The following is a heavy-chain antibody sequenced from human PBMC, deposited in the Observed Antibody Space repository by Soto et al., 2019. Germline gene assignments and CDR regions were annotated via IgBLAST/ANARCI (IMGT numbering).Heavy chain of an antibody. D-gene: IGHD5-12*01. J-gene: IGHJ5*02. V-gene: IGHV1-18*01. CDR3: ARHHGPTTSENWFDP. CDR2: ISAYNGNT. CDR1: GYTFTSYC. Sequence: SXKVSCKSSGYTFTSYCISWVRQAPVQGLEWMGWISAYNGNTNYAQKLQGRVTMTTDTSTSTAYLELRSLRSDDTAVYYCARHHGPTTSENWFDPWGQGTLVTVSS.